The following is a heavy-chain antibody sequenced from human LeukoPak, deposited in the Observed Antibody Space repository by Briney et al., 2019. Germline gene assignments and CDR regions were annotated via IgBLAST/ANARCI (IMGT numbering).Heavy chain of an antibody. V-gene: IGHV3-33*06. CDR2: IWYDGSNK. Sequence: PGGSLRLSXAASGFTFSSYGMHWVRQAPGKGLEWVAVIWYDGSNKDYADSVKGRFTISRDNSKNTLYLQMNSLRAEDTAVYYCAKDSGAPRYDSSGYCFDYWGQGTLVTVSS. CDR3: AKDSGAPRYDSSGYCFDY. D-gene: IGHD3-22*01. CDR1: GFTFSSYG. J-gene: IGHJ4*02.